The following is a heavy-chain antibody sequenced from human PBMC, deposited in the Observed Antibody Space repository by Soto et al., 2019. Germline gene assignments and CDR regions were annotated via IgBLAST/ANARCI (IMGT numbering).Heavy chain of an antibody. Sequence: LRLSCAASGFTFSNYGMHWVRQAPGKGLEWVAIISYDGNNQYYADSVRDQFAISRDNSKNTLFLQMNSLRPEDTAVYYCAKLPWGHNYYDRSGYRATNNDALDIWGQGTMVTVSS. CDR3: AKLPWGHNYYDRSGYRATNNDALDI. V-gene: IGHV3-30*18. CDR2: ISYDGNNQ. CDR1: GFTFSNYG. J-gene: IGHJ3*02. D-gene: IGHD3-22*01.